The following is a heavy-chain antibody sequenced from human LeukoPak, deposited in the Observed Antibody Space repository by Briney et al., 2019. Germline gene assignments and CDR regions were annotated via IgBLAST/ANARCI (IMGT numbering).Heavy chain of an antibody. CDR1: GYTFTSYY. V-gene: IGHV1-46*01. Sequence: GASVKVSCKASGYTFTSYYMHWVRQAPGQGLEWMGIINPSGGSTSYAQKFQGRVTMTRDMSTSTVYMELSSLKTEDTAVYYRTTDPPGPAYYMDVWGKGTTVTVSS. CDR3: TTDPPGPAYYMDV. CDR2: INPSGGST. J-gene: IGHJ6*03.